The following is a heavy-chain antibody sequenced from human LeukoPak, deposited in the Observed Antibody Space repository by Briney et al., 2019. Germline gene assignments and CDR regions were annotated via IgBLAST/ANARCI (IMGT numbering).Heavy chain of an antibody. CDR2: INPNTGGT. Sequence: GASVKVSCKASGYTFTGYYLHWVRQAPGQGLEYMGWINPNTGGTNYVQKFQGRVTMTRDTSISTGYIELSSLRSDDTALYYCARADGYNLGDFWGQGTQVTVSS. V-gene: IGHV1-2*02. CDR1: GYTFTGYY. J-gene: IGHJ4*02. CDR3: ARADGYNLGDF. D-gene: IGHD5-24*01.